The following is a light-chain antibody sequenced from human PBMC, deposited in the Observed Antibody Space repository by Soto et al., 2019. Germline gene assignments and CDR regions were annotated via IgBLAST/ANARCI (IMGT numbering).Light chain of an antibody. J-gene: IGKJ1*01. CDR2: KVS. CDR3: MQSTRWPWA. V-gene: IGKV2-30*01. CDR1: QSLLFSDGNSY. Sequence: IQSPLFLPVTLGQPASISCRSSQSLLFSDGNSYLSWFQQRPGQSPRRLIYKVSNRESGVPDRFGGSGSGTDFTLKISRVEAEDVGVYYCMQSTRWPWAFGQGTKVEI.